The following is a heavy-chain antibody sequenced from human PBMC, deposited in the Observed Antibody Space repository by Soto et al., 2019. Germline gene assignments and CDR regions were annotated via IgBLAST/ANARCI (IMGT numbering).Heavy chain of an antibody. J-gene: IGHJ4*02. CDR2: TYYRSKWYN. CDR1: GDSVSSDSAA. D-gene: IGHD4-4*01. Sequence: SQTLSLTCAISGDSVSSDSAAWNWIRQSPSRGLEWLGRTYYRSKWYNDYAVFVRGRITVNADTSKNQFSLQLNSVTTEDAAVYYCARDLQWSFEYWGQGTLVTVSS. CDR3: ARDLQWSFEY. V-gene: IGHV6-1*01.